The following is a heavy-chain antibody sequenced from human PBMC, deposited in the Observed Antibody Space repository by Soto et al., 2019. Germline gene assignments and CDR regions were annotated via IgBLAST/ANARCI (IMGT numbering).Heavy chain of an antibody. J-gene: IGHJ4*02. D-gene: IGHD5-18*01. CDR1: GFTFSSYA. Sequence: EVQLLESGGGLVQPGGSLRLSCAASGFTFSSYAMNWVRQAPGKGLEWVSAISGSGGSTYYADSVKGRFTISRDNSKNALYLQMNSLRAEDTAVYSCARVTLAFDYWGQGTLVTVSS. V-gene: IGHV3-23*01. CDR3: ARVTLAFDY. CDR2: ISGSGGST.